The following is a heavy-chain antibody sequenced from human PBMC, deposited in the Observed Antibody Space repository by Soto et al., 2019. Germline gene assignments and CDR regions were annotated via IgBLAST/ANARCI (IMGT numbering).Heavy chain of an antibody. Sequence: GGSLRLSCAASGFTFSSYGMHWVRQAPGKGLERVAVISYDGSNKYYADSVKGRFTISRDNSKNTLYLQMNSLRAEDTAVYYCAKNGNRFEVVTAIPDYYYYGMDVWGQGTTVTVSS. CDR1: GFTFSSYG. CDR2: ISYDGSNK. V-gene: IGHV3-30*18. J-gene: IGHJ6*02. D-gene: IGHD2-21*02. CDR3: AKNGNRFEVVTAIPDYYYYGMDV.